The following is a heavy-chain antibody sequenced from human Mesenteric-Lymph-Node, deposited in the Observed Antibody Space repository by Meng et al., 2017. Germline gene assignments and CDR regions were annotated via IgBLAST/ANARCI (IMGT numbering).Heavy chain of an antibody. D-gene: IGHD6-19*01. CDR2: INPNSGGT. J-gene: IGHJ4*02. V-gene: IGHV1-2*06. CDR1: GYTFTGYY. Sequence: QGPLVQSGAGVKKPGASVKVSCKASGYTFTGYYMHWVRQAPGQGLEWMGRINPNSGGTNYAQKFQGRVTMTRDTSISTAYMELRSLRSDDTAVYYCARESVAVAGTSDYWGQGTLVTVSS. CDR3: ARESVAVAGTSDY.